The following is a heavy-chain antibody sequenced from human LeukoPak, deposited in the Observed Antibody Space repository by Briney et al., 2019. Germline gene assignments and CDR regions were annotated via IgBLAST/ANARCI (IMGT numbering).Heavy chain of an antibody. CDR1: GGSISSGSYH. V-gene: IGHV4-61*02. J-gene: IGHJ4*02. D-gene: IGHD3-16*01. Sequence: SQTLSLTCTVSGGSISSGSYHWSWIRQPAGKGLEWIGRIYTSGSTNYNPSLKSRVTISVDTSKNQFSLKLSSVTAADTAVYYCAGGTSAQKYWGQGTLVTVSS. CDR2: IYTSGST. CDR3: AGGTSAQKY.